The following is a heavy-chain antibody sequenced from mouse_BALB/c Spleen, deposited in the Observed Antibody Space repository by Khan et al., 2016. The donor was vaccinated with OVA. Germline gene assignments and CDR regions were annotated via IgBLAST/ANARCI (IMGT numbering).Heavy chain of an antibody. Sequence: VQLKESGGDLVRPGGSLKLSCAASGFSFSTYSMSWVRQTPEKRLEWVATISSGGSYTYYPDSVKGRFTISRDNAKNTLYLQMSSLKSEDTAMYYCTRHRGYYGYNPYFDYWGQGTTLTVSS. CDR2: ISSGGSYT. CDR3: TRHRGYYGYNPYFDY. D-gene: IGHD1-1*01. J-gene: IGHJ2*01. CDR1: GFSFSTYS. V-gene: IGHV5-6-4*01.